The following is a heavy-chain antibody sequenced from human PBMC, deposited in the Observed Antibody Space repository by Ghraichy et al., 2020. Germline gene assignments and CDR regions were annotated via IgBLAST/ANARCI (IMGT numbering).Heavy chain of an antibody. CDR2: IGARGAYT. J-gene: IGHJ4*01. CDR1: GFAFANYA. Sequence: GESLNISCAASGFAFANYAVTWVRQAPGKGLEWVSSIGARGAYTYYADSVQGRFTISRDDSTDTLYLQMNSLGVEDTAIYYCAKDRSSTTSWYYFDSWGHGTLVTVSS. CDR3: AKDRSSTTSWYYFDS. V-gene: IGHV3-23*01. D-gene: IGHD2-2*01.